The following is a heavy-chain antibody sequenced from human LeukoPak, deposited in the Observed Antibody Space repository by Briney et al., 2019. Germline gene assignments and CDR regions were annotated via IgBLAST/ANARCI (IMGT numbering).Heavy chain of an antibody. CDR3: ASLGSYSHVDY. Sequence: PSETLSLTCAVYGGSFSGYYWSWIRQPPGKGLEWIGEINHSGSTNYNPSLKSRVTISVDTSKNQFSLKLSSVTAADTAVYYCASLGSYSHVDYWGQGTLVTVSS. J-gene: IGHJ4*02. CDR2: INHSGST. CDR1: GGSFSGYY. D-gene: IGHD3-10*01. V-gene: IGHV4-34*01.